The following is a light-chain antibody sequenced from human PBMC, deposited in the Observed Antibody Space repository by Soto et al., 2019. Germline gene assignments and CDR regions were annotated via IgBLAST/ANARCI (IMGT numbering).Light chain of an antibody. Sequence: DIVMTQSRDSLAVSLGERATINCKSSQSVLYSSNNKNYLAWYQHKQGKTPPLPIYLKSTTAPGLPPGFSGTGPRTDSTLTISSLQAEDVAVYYCQQHYSTPRNLGQGTRREIK. V-gene: IGKV4-1*01. CDR3: QQHYSTPRN. CDR1: QSVLYSSNNKNY. CDR2: LKS. J-gene: IGKJ5*01.